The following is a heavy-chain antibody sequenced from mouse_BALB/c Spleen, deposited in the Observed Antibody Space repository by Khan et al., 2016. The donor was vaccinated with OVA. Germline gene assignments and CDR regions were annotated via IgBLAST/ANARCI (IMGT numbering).Heavy chain of an antibody. J-gene: IGHJ3*01. CDR2: IWSGGSR. Sequence: QIQLVQSGPGLVQPSQSLSITCTVSGFSLTTYGIHWVRQTQGKGLEWLGEIWSGGSRDTNAPFKSRLSISKDNSKSQVFLKMNSMQADDTSIYYCARISFCSDFTSWVPGTLVTVAA. V-gene: IGHV2-2*01. CDR1: GFSLTTYG. CDR3: ARISFCSDFTS.